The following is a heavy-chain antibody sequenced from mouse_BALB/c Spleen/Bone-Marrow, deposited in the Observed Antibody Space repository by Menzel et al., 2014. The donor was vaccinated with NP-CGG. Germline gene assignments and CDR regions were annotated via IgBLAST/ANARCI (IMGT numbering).Heavy chain of an antibody. V-gene: IGHV5-6-5*01. CDR1: GFTFSSYA. D-gene: IGHD2-1*01. CDR2: ISSGGST. CDR3: VYGNYSYYYAMDF. Sequence: EVMLVESGGGLVKPGGSLKLSCAASGFTFSSYAMSWVRQTPEKRLEWVASISSGGSTFYPDSVKGRFTISRENARNILYLQMSSLRSEVTAMYYCVYGNYSYYYAMDFWGQGTSVTVSS. J-gene: IGHJ4*01.